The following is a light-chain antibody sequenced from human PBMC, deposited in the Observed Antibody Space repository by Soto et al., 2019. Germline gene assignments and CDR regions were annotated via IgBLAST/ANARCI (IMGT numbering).Light chain of an antibody. V-gene: IGLV2-14*01. CDR1: SRDVGGYTY. CDR3: NSCTYGSTYV. CDR2: EVS. Sequence: QSVLTQPASVSGSPGQSITISCTGTSRDVGGYTYVSWYQQHPAKAPQLIIYEVSNRPSGVSNRFSGSRSGNTASLTISGLQAEDEADYYCNSCTYGSTYVFGTGTKVTVL. J-gene: IGLJ1*01.